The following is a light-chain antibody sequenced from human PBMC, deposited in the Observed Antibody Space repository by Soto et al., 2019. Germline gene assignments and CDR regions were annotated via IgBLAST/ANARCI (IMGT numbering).Light chain of an antibody. J-gene: IGKJ5*01. CDR3: QQYGTSEII. CDR1: QSVSSSY. CDR2: GAS. Sequence: EIVLTQSPGTLSLSPGERATLSCRASQSVSSSYLAWYQQKPGQAPRLLIYGASSRATGIPDRFSGSGSGTGFTLTITRLEPEDFAVFYCQQYGTSEIIFGQGTRLEIK. V-gene: IGKV3-20*01.